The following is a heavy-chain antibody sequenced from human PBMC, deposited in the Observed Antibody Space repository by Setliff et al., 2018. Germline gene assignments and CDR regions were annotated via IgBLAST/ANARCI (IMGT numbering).Heavy chain of an antibody. CDR2: LSAYNGNT. D-gene: IGHD2-21*02. CDR3: ARDDSLANDAFDI. V-gene: IGHV1-18*01. CDR1: GYTFTSYG. Sequence: ASVKVSCKASGYTFTSYGISWVRQAPGQGLGWVGWLSAYNGNTNYAQKLQGRVTITTDTSTSTAYMELRSLRSDDTAVYYCARDDSLANDAFDIWGQGTMVTVSS. J-gene: IGHJ3*02.